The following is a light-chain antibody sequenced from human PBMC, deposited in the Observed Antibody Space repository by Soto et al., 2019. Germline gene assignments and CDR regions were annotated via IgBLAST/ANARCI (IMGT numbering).Light chain of an antibody. Sequence: IVMTQSPATLSVSPGERATLSCRASQSVSSNLAWYQQKPGQAPRLLIYGASTRATGIPARFSGSGSGTDFTLTISSLEPEDAALYYCQQRSNWPPITFGQGTRLEIK. V-gene: IGKV3-15*01. CDR2: GAS. CDR1: QSVSSN. J-gene: IGKJ5*01. CDR3: QQRSNWPPIT.